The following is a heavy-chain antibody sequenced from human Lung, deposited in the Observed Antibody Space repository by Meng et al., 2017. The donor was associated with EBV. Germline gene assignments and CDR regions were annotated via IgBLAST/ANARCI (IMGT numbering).Heavy chain of an antibody. Sequence: EQAQRLGQGAVTPEPALFIHCTESGGSISSGYHYGRWLQQQREKVEWLSGYIYYSGSTYYNPSLKSLVSIAVDTSNNPSSLKLSSVTAADTAVYYCARAVDTGYFDYWGQGTLVTVSS. D-gene: IGHD5-18*01. CDR3: ARAVDTGYFDY. CDR2: IYYSGST. CDR1: GGSISSGYHY. J-gene: IGHJ4*02. V-gene: IGHV4-31*01.